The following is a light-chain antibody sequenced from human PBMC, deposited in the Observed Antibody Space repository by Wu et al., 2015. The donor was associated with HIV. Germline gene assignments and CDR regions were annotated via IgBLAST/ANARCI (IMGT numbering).Light chain of an antibody. CDR2: AAS. CDR3: QQVNTSPPT. J-gene: IGKJ4*01. CDR1: QSVSTY. Sequence: DIQLTQSPSFLSASIGDRVTITCRASQSVSTYLAWYRQYPGKAPNLLIYAASTLQSGVPSRFSGSGSGTEFTFTISSLQPEDFATYYCQQVNTSPPTFGGGTQGGDQT. V-gene: IGKV1-9*01.